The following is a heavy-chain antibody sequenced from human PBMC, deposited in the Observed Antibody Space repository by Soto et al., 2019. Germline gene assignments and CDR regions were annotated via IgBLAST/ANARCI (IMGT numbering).Heavy chain of an antibody. J-gene: IGHJ6*02. V-gene: IGHV4-61*01. CDR2: IYYSGST. D-gene: IGHD1-7*01. CDR1: GGSVSSGSYY. Sequence: QVQLQESGPGLVKPSETLSLTCTVSGGSVSSGSYYWSWIRQPPGKGLEWIGYIYYSGSTNYNPSLKRRVTISVDTSKNQFSLKLSSVTAADTAVYYCARDTGTTGRVYYYYYYGMDVWGQGTTVTVSS. CDR3: ARDTGTTGRVYYYYYYGMDV.